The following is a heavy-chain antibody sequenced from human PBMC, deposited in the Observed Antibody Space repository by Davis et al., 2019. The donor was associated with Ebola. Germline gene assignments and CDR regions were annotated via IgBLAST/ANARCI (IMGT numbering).Heavy chain of an antibody. CDR3: AKRGRQGRGTTDFDN. Sequence: GESLILSCAAPGFTFSYCDMRWVRQAPGKGLQWVSAIGHGGDTWYADSVRGRFTISRDNSRNTLDLQMSDVRAEDTAIYYCAKRGRQGRGTTDFDNWGQGTRVTVSS. J-gene: IGHJ4*02. CDR1: GFTFSYCD. V-gene: IGHV3-23*01. D-gene: IGHD1-7*01. CDR2: IGHGGDT.